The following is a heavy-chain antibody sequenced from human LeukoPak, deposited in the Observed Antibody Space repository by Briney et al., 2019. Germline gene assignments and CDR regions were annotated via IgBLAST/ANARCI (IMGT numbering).Heavy chain of an antibody. V-gene: IGHV3-30*18. CDR2: ISYDGSNK. Sequence: GGSLRLSCAASGFTFSSYGMHWVRQAPGKGLEWVAVISYDGSNKYYADSVKGRFTISRDNSKNTLYLQMNSLRAEDTAVYYCAKFVHGSGSADNIWGRGTMVTVSS. CDR3: AKFVHGSGSADNI. D-gene: IGHD3-10*01. J-gene: IGHJ3*02. CDR1: GFTFSSYG.